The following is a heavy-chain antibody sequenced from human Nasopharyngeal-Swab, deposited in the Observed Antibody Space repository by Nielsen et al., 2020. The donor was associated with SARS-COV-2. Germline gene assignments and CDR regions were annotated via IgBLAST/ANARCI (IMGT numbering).Heavy chain of an antibody. CDR3: ASLGGSIFVGGFNYFDY. V-gene: IGHV4-39*07. J-gene: IGHJ4*02. Sequence: WIRQHPGEGLEWIGSIYYSGSTYYNPSLKSRVTISVDTSKNQFSLKLSSVTAADTAVYYCASLGGSIFVGGFNYFDYWGQGTLVTVSS. CDR2: IYYSGST. D-gene: IGHD3-3*01.